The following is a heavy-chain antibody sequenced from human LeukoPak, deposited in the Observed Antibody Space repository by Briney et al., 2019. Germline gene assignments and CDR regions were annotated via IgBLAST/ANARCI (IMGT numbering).Heavy chain of an antibody. CDR1: GMNFNNYA. J-gene: IGHJ4*02. CDR3: AKGQYRYFDWLGSTFDH. Sequence: GGSLRLSCAASGMNFNNYAMSWVRQAPGKGLEWVSSISGSGASTYYADSVKGRFTISRDTSNNTLYVQMSSLRPEDTAVYYCAKGQYRYFDWLGSTFDHWGQGTLVTVSS. V-gene: IGHV3-23*01. D-gene: IGHD3-9*01. CDR2: ISGSGAST.